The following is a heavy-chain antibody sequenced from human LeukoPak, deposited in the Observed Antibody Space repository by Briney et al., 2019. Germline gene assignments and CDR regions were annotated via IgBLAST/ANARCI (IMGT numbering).Heavy chain of an antibody. CDR2: IYYSGST. CDR1: GGSISSGGYY. V-gene: IGHV4-31*03. D-gene: IGHD3-22*01. CDR3: ARSSARRVVVRPVDY. Sequence: PSQTLSLTCTVSGGSISSGGYYCSWIRQHPGKGLEWSGYIYYSGSTYYNPSLKSRVTISVDTSNNQFSLQLSSVTAPDTAVYYCARSSARRVVVRPVDYWGQGTLVTVSS. J-gene: IGHJ4*02.